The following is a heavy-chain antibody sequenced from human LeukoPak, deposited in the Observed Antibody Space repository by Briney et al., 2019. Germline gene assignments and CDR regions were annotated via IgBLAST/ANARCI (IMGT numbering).Heavy chain of an antibody. CDR1: GGTFSSYA. CDR3: ARDYGDYVSTYFDY. CDR2: IIPIFGTA. D-gene: IGHD4-17*01. Sequence: ASVKVSCKASGGTFSSYAISWVRQAPGQGLEWMGGIIPIFGTANYAQKFQGRVTITADESTSTAYMELSSLRSEDTAVYYCARDYGDYVSTYFDYWGQGTLVTVSS. J-gene: IGHJ4*02. V-gene: IGHV1-69*13.